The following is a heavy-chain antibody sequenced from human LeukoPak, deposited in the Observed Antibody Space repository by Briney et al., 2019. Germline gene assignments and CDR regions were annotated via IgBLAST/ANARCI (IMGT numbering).Heavy chain of an antibody. J-gene: IGHJ4*02. CDR1: GFTFGDYA. D-gene: IGHD3-22*01. V-gene: IGHV3-49*04. CDR2: IRSKAYGGTT. Sequence: GRSLRLSCTASGFTFGDYALSWVRQAPGKGLEWVGLIRSKAYGGTTEFAASVKGTFTISGDDSKRIAYLQMNSLKTEDTAVYYCTRERDYYDGSGLDYWGQGTLVTVSS. CDR3: TRERDYYDGSGLDY.